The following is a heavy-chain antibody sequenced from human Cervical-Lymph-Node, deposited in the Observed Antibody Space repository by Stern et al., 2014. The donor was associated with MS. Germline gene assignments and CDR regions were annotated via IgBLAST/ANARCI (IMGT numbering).Heavy chain of an antibody. Sequence: EVQLVQSGGGLVQPGGSLRLSCAASGFTFSSYAMSWVRQAPGKGLEWVSAISGSGGSTYYADSVKGRFTISRDSSKNTLYLQMNSLRAEDTAVYYCAKEPNKPYSSSSTPPDYWGQGTLVTVSS. J-gene: IGHJ4*02. CDR3: AKEPNKPYSSSSTPPDY. CDR2: ISGSGGST. CDR1: GFTFSSYA. D-gene: IGHD6-13*01. V-gene: IGHV3-23*04.